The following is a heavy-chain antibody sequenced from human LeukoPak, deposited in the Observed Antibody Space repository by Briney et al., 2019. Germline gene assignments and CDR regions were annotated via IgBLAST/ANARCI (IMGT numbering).Heavy chain of an antibody. J-gene: IGHJ4*02. V-gene: IGHV3-43D*03. Sequence: GGSLRLSCAASGFTFDDYAMHWVRHAPGKGLEWVSLTSWDGGSTYYADSVKGRFTISRDNSKNSLYLQMNSLRAEDTALYYCAKDQGHCSSTSCLALDYWGQGTLVTVSS. CDR3: AKDQGHCSSTSCLALDY. D-gene: IGHD2-2*01. CDR1: GFTFDDYA. CDR2: TSWDGGST.